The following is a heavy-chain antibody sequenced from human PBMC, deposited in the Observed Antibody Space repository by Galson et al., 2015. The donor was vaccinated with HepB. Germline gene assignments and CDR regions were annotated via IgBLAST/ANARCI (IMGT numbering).Heavy chain of an antibody. CDR3: AKRADTAKLIPYYFDS. J-gene: IGHJ4*02. V-gene: IGHV3-23*01. Sequence: SLRLSCAASGFTIRTYAMTWVRQAPGKGLEWVSSIGNAGDSTYYADSVKGRFTISRDTAKNTLYLQMNSLRAEDTAVYYCAKRADTAKLIPYYFDSWGQGTLVTVSS. CDR2: IGNAGDST. CDR1: GFTIRTYA. D-gene: IGHD5-18*01.